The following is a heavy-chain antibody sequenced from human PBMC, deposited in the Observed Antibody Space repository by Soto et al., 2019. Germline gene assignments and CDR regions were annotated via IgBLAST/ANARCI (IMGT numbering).Heavy chain of an antibody. J-gene: IGHJ5*02. CDR3: ARASVVVPAAMIGGKNWFDP. CDR1: GGSISSYY. Sequence: SETLSLTCTVSGGSISSYYWSWIRQPPGKGLEWIGYIYYSGSTNYNPSLKSRVTISVDTSKNQFSLKLSSVTAADTAVYYCARASVVVPAAMIGGKNWFDPWGQGTLVTAPQ. V-gene: IGHV4-59*01. D-gene: IGHD2-2*01. CDR2: IYYSGST.